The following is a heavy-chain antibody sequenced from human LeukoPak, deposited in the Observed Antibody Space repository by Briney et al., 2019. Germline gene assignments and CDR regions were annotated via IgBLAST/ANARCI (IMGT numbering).Heavy chain of an antibody. CDR3: ARVRILTDAFDI. CDR2: IYSGGST. Sequence: GGSLRLSCAASGFTVSSNYMSWVRQAPGKGLEWVSVIYSGGSTYYADSVKGRFTISRDNSKNTLYLQMNSLRAEDTAVYYCARVRILTDAFDIWGQGTMVTVSS. D-gene: IGHD3-9*01. J-gene: IGHJ3*02. CDR1: GFTVSSNY. V-gene: IGHV3-53*01.